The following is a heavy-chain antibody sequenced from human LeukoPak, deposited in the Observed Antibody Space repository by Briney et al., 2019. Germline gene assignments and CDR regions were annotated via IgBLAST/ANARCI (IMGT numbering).Heavy chain of an antibody. Sequence: SETLSLTCTVSGGSISSSSYYWGWIRQPPGKGLEWIGSIYYSGSTYYNPSLKSRVTISVDTPKNQFSLKLSSVTAADTAVYYCAGGWATSPRGPTNYYYYMDVWGKGTTVTVSS. J-gene: IGHJ6*03. D-gene: IGHD2-2*01. CDR1: GGSISSSSYY. CDR3: AGGWATSPRGPTNYYYYMDV. CDR2: IYYSGST. V-gene: IGHV4-39*01.